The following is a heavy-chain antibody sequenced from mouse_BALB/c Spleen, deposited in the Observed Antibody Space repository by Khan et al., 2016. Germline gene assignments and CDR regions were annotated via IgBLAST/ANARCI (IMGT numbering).Heavy chain of an antibody. D-gene: IGHD2-4*01. CDR2: IRSKSDNYAT. J-gene: IGHJ4*01. V-gene: IGHV10-1*02. CDR3: GGYDYDY. Sequence: EVQLVESGGGLVQPKGSLKLSCATSGFTFNTYAMNWVRQAPGKGLEWVARIRSKSDNYATYYADSVKDRFTISRDDSQGMFYLQMNNLKTEDTAMYYCGGYDYDYWGQGISVTVSS. CDR1: GFTFNTYA.